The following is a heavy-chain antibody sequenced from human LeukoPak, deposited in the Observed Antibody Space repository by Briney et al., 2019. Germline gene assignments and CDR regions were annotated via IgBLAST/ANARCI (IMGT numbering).Heavy chain of an antibody. Sequence: GASXKVSCKASGYTFTTYGISWVRQAPGQGLEWMGWISAYNGNTNYAQKLQGRVTMTTDTSTSTAYMELRSLRSDDTAVYYCARAKYDSSGYYWFDPWGQGTLVTVSS. D-gene: IGHD3-22*01. CDR2: ISAYNGNT. J-gene: IGHJ5*02. V-gene: IGHV1-18*01. CDR3: ARAKYDSSGYYWFDP. CDR1: GYTFTTYG.